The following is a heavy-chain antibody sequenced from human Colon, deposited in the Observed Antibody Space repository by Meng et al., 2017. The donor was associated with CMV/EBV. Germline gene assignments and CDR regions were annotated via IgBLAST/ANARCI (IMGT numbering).Heavy chain of an antibody. J-gene: IGHJ6*02. CDR2: ISGGST. V-gene: IGHV3-38*03. Sequence: ESLKISCAASGFTVSSNEMSWVRQAPGKGLEWVSSISGGSTYYADSVKGRFTISRDNSKNTLYLQMNSLRAEDTAVYYCARRIDFWSGYYSPGGLSNGMDVWGQGTTVTVSS. CDR1: GFTVSSNE. D-gene: IGHD3-3*01. CDR3: ARRIDFWSGYYSPGGLSNGMDV.